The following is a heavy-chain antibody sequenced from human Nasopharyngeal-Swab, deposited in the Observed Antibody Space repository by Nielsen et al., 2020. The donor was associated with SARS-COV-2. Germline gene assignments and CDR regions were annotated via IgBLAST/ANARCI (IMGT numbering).Heavy chain of an antibody. CDR2: ITPDGYGT. D-gene: IGHD6-19*01. V-gene: IGHV3-74*03. CDR1: GFAFSNYW. Sequence: GESLTISCAASGFAFSNYWMHWVRQAPGKGLVWVSRITPDGYGTMYADSVKGRFIISKDNAKNTLNLQMNSLRAEDTALYYCARGRIAVAAVDPWGQGILVTVSS. CDR3: ARGRIAVAAVDP. J-gene: IGHJ5*02.